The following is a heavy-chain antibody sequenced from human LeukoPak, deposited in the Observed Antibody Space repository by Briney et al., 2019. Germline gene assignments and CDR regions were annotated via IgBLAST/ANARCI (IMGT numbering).Heavy chain of an antibody. V-gene: IGHV3-7*01. CDR3: ERESWAAFDL. J-gene: IGHJ5*02. CDR2: IKQDGTER. CDR1: GFTFNTYW. D-gene: IGHD3-16*01. Sequence: GGSLRLSCGASGFTFNTYWMSWLRQAPGKGLEWVADIKQDGTERYHADSVKGRFTISRDNAKISLYLELSSLRAEDTAVYYCERESWAAFDLWGQGTVVTVSS.